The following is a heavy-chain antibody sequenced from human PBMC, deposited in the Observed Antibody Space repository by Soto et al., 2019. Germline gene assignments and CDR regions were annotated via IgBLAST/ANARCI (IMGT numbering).Heavy chain of an antibody. Sequence: EVQLLESGGGLVQPGGSLRLSCAASGFTFSSYSMNWVRQAPGKGLEWVSSISSSSSYIYYADSVKGRFTISRDNAKNSLYLQMNSLRAEDTAVYYCARGGSITGTTKDYWGQGTLVTVSS. V-gene: IGHV3-21*01. CDR1: GFTFSSYS. D-gene: IGHD1-7*01. CDR2: ISSSSSYI. CDR3: ARGGSITGTTKDY. J-gene: IGHJ4*02.